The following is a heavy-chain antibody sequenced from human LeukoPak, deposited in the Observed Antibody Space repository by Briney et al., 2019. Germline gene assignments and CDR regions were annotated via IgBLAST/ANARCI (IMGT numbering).Heavy chain of an antibody. CDR3: VKGVQGVRGSNAWEYFQH. CDR2: ISRDGAAT. CDR1: GFSFSSSA. D-gene: IGHD3-16*01. J-gene: IGHJ1*01. Sequence: GGSLRLSRVASGFSFSSSAMHWVRQAAGKGLEYVSAISRDGAATYYADSVKDRVIISRDNSKNTLYLQMTSLPPEETAVYYCVKGVQGVRGSNAWEYFQHWGQGTLVTVSS. V-gene: IGHV3-64D*06.